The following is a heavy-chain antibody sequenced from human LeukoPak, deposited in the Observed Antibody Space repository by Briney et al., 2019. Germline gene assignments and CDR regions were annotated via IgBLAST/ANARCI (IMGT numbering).Heavy chain of an antibody. CDR1: GYTFTSYG. Sequence: ASVKVSCKASGYTFTSYGISWVRQAPGQGLEWMGWISAYNGNTNYAQKLQGRVTMNTDTSTSTAYMEMRSLRSDDTALYYCAREVSGSPNLPNFDYWGQGTLVTVSS. D-gene: IGHD3-10*01. CDR2: ISAYNGNT. CDR3: AREVSGSPNLPNFDY. J-gene: IGHJ4*02. V-gene: IGHV1-18*01.